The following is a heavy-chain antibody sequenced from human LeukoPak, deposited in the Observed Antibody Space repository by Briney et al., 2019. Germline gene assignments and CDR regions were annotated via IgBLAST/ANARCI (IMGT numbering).Heavy chain of an antibody. CDR2: IIPIFGTA. Sequence: ASVKVSCKASGGTFISYAISWVRQAPGQGLEWMGRIIPIFGTANYAQKFQGRVTITPDESTSTAYMELSSLRSEDTAVYYCARDQDDYYDSSGYYWYFDYWGQGTLVTVSS. CDR1: GGTFISYA. V-gene: IGHV1-69*13. D-gene: IGHD3-22*01. CDR3: ARDQDDYYDSSGYYWYFDY. J-gene: IGHJ4*02.